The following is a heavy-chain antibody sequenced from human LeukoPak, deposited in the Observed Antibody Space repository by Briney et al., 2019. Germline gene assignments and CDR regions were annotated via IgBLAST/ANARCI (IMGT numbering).Heavy chain of an antibody. D-gene: IGHD6-19*01. CDR1: GGSISSSSYY. J-gene: IGHJ4*02. CDR2: IYYSGST. Sequence: SETLSLTCTVSGGSISSSSYYWGWIHQPPGKGLEWIGSIYYSGSTYYNPSLKSRVTISVDTSKNQFSLKLSSVTAADTAVYYCARVASSGWYEMDYWGQGTLVTVSS. CDR3: ARVASSGWYEMDY. V-gene: IGHV4-39*07.